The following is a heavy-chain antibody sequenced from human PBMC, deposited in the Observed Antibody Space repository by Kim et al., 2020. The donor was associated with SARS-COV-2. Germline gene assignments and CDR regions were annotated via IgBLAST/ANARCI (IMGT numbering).Heavy chain of an antibody. CDR2: IRADGGDT. Sequence: GGSLRLSCVVSGLTFSRYWMQWVRQAPGKGLLWLSRIRADGGDTTYADSVKGRFTISRDNAKNTLYLQMNSLRTEDTGVYYCVSGRGGYLDYWGLGTLVT. V-gene: IGHV3-74*01. D-gene: IGHD3-16*01. CDR1: GLTFSRYW. J-gene: IGHJ4*02. CDR3: VSGRGGYLDY.